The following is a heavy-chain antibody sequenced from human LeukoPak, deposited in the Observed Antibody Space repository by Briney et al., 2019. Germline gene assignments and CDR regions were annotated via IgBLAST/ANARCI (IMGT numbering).Heavy chain of an antibody. V-gene: IGHV1-18*01. Sequence: APVKVSCKASGYTFTSYGISWVRQAPGQGLEWMGWISVYNGDTNYAQKFQGRVTMTTDTSTSTAYMELRSLRSDDTAVYYCARHGIAVVDYWGQGTLVTVSS. D-gene: IGHD6-19*01. J-gene: IGHJ4*02. CDR1: GYTFTSYG. CDR3: ARHGIAVVDY. CDR2: ISVYNGDT.